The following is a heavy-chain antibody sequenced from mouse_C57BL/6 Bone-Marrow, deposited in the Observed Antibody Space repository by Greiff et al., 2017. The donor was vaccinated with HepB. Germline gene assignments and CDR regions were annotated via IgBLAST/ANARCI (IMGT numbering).Heavy chain of an antibody. CDR2: ISYDGSN. CDR1: GYSITSGYS. J-gene: IGHJ1*03. Sequence: EVKLMESGPGLVKPSQSLSLTCSVTGYSITSGYSWNWIRQFPGTTLEWMGYISYDGSNNYNPSLKNRISITRDTSKNQFFLKLNSVTTEDTATYDCAREDYPTTDWYFDVWGTGTTVTVSS. CDR3: AREDYPTTDWYFDV. D-gene: IGHD5-5*01. V-gene: IGHV3-6*01.